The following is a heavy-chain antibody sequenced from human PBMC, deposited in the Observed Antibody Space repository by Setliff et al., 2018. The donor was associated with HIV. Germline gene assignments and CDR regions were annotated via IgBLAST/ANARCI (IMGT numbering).Heavy chain of an antibody. CDR2: IYAGGST. Sequence: PGGSLRLSCAASGLTDTYNYMSWVRQAPGKGLEWVSVIYAGGSTYYADSVKGRFTISRDNSKNMLYLQMDSLRAEDTAVYYCARDNSYYYGSGGHYYYAMDVWGQGTTVTVSS. CDR3: ARDNSYYYGSGGHYYYAMDV. CDR1: GLTDTYNY. D-gene: IGHD3-10*01. V-gene: IGHV3-53*01. J-gene: IGHJ6*02.